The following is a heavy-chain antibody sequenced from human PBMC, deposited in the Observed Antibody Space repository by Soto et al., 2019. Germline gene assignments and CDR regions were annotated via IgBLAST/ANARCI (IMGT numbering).Heavy chain of an antibody. CDR1: GFSFSTYW. V-gene: IGHV3-7*01. D-gene: IGHD1-1*01. Sequence: PGGSLRLSCAASGFSFSTYWMNWVRQAPGNRPEWVANIKQDGSEDYYVDSVKGRFTISRDNARNSLYLQMNALRAEDTAMYYCVRAGRGQLERWSWFDPWGQGTLVTVSS. CDR3: VRAGRGQLERWSWFDP. J-gene: IGHJ5*02. CDR2: IKQDGSED.